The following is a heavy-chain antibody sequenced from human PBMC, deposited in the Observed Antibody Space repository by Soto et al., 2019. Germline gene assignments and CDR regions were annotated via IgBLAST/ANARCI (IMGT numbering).Heavy chain of an antibody. J-gene: IGHJ4*02. CDR2: ISSTTNYI. CDR1: GFTFTRYS. V-gene: IGHV3-21*06. CDR3: ARESEDLTSNFDY. Sequence: EVQLVESGGGLVKPGGSLRLSCAASGFTFTRYSMNWVSQAPGKGLEWVSSISSTTNYIYYGDSMKGRFTISRDNAKNSLDLEMNSLRAEDTAVYYCARESEDLTSNFDYWGQGTLVTVSS.